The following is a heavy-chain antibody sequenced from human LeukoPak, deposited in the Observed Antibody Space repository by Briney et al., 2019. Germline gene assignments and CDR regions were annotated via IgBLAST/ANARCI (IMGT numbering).Heavy chain of an antibody. D-gene: IGHD2-8*02. Sequence: GGSLRLSCATSGFTFSNYWMTWVRQAPGKGLEWVANINLDGSDEYYLGSVRGRFAISRDNTRNPLYLQMNNLRAEDTAVYYCARDAPGAYYDSWGQGTPVTVSS. CDR3: ARDAPGAYYDS. J-gene: IGHJ4*02. V-gene: IGHV3-7*01. CDR1: GFTFSNYW. CDR2: INLDGSDE.